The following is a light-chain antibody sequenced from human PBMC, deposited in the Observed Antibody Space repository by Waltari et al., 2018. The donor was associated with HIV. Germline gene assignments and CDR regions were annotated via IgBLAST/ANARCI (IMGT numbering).Light chain of an antibody. CDR1: SSDVGGYNA. CDR2: EVS. Sequence: QSALTQPASVSGSPGQSISISCTGTSSDVGGYNAVSWYQQHPAKAPKTVFLEVSNRASGVFNRFAGSKSGNRASLTSSGLQAEDEAYYYCSSYTSSDTVVFGGGTKVTVL. CDR3: SSYTSSDTVV. J-gene: IGLJ2*01. V-gene: IGLV2-14*01.